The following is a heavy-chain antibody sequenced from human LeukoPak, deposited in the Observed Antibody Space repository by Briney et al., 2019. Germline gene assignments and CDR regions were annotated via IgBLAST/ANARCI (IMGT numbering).Heavy chain of an antibody. CDR1: GFTFSSYW. Sequence: PGGSLRLSCAASGFTFSSYWMSWVRQAPGKGLEWVANIKQDGSEKYYVDSVKGRFTISRDNAKNSLYLQMNSLRAEDTAVYYCARESIAVAGTALRVGAFDIWGQGTMVTVSS. CDR3: ARESIAVAGTALRVGAFDI. J-gene: IGHJ3*02. D-gene: IGHD6-13*01. V-gene: IGHV3-7*01. CDR2: IKQDGSEK.